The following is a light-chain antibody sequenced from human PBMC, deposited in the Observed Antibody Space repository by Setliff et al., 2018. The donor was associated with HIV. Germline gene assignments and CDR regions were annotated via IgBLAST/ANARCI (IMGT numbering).Light chain of an antibody. J-gene: IGLJ2*01. CDR3: CSYAGSYTPVI. CDR2: DVT. CDR1: SSDVGSYNY. V-gene: IGLV2-11*01. Sequence: QSALTQPRSVSGSPGQSVTISCTGTSSDVGSYNYVSWYQQHPGKAPKLMIYDVTKQPSGVPDRFSGSKSGNTASLTISGLQAEDEADYYCCSYAGSYTPVIFGGGTK.